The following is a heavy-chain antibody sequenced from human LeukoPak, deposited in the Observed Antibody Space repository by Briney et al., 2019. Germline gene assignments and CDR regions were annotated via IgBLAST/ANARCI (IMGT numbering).Heavy chain of an antibody. D-gene: IGHD1-14*01. Sequence: GRSLRHSSAASRLTFSMDVMRAVCPAPAKRLQCGARIPYDGDNKFYTESVKGRATISRDNSRNTLYLQMNSLRDEDTAVYYCASGGIHNGPSYYFYFLHVWGKGPAVTVSS. J-gene: IGHJ6*03. CDR1: RLTFSMDV. CDR2: IPYDGDNK. V-gene: IGHV3-30*10. CDR3: ASGGIHNGPSYYFYFLHV.